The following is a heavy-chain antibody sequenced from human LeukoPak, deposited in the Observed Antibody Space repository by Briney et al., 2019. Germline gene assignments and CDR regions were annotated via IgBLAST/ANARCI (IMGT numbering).Heavy chain of an antibody. CDR3: ARGAEEPGIAAGTHYYYYYYYMDV. J-gene: IGHJ6*03. CDR2: INPNSGGT. CDR1: GYTFTGYY. D-gene: IGHD6-13*01. Sequence: ASVKVSCKASGYTFTGYYMHWVRQAPGQGLEWMGWINPNSGGTNYAQKFQGRVTMTRDTSISTAYMELSRLRPDDTAVYYCARGAEEPGIAAGTHYYYYYYYMDVWGKGTTVTVSS. V-gene: IGHV1-2*02.